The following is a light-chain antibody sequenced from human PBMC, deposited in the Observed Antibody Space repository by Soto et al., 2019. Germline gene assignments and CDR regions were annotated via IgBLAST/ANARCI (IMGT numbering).Light chain of an antibody. Sequence: EIVMTQSPATLSVSPGEGATFSCRASQSINTKIAWYQLKPGQAPRLLIYGASTRATGIPARFSGSGSGTEFTLTISGLQSEDFAVYYCHQYGSSPRAFGQGTKVDIK. CDR1: QSINTK. CDR3: HQYGSSPRA. CDR2: GAS. V-gene: IGKV3-15*01. J-gene: IGKJ1*01.